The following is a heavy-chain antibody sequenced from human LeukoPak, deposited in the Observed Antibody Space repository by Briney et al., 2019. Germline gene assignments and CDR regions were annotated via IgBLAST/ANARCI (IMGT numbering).Heavy chain of an antibody. Sequence: ASVKVSCKASGYTFTSYDINWVRQATGQGLEWMGWVNPNSGNTGYAQKFKGRVTMTRDTSISTAYMELSSLSSEDTAIYYCTREPSLQSSSSYNFWGQGTLVTVSS. CDR2: VNPNSGNT. D-gene: IGHD6-6*01. V-gene: IGHV1-8*01. CDR3: TREPSLQSSSSYNF. CDR1: GYTFTSYD. J-gene: IGHJ4*02.